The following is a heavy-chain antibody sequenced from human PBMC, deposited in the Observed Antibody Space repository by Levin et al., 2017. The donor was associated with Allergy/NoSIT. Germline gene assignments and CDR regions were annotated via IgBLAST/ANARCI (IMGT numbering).Heavy chain of an antibody. J-gene: IGHJ4*02. V-gene: IGHV3-30-3*01. CDR1: GFTFSSYA. D-gene: IGHD3-22*01. CDR2: ISYDGSNK. Sequence: SCAASGFTFSSYAMHWVRQAPGKGLEWVAVISYDGSNKYYADSVKGRFTISRDNSKNTLYLQMNSLRAEDTAVYYCARGDYYDSSGYGYFDYWGQGTLVTVSS. CDR3: ARGDYYDSSGYGYFDY.